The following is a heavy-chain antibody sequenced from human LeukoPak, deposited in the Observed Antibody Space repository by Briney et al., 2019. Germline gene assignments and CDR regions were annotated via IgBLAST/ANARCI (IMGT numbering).Heavy chain of an antibody. D-gene: IGHD2-15*01. J-gene: IGHJ6*02. CDR2: ISYDGTNK. CDR1: GFTFSSYG. CDR3: AKGLVAAAPWGYYYDGLDV. V-gene: IGHV3-30*18. Sequence: GGSLRLSCAASGFTFSSYGMHWVRQAPGKGLEWVALISYDGTNKYYADSVTGRSTISRDNSKNTLYLQMNSLRPEDTAVYYCAKGLVAAAPWGYYYDGLDVWGQGTTVTVSS.